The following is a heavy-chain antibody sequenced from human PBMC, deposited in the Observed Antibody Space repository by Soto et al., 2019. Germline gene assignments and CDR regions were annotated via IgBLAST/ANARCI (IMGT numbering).Heavy chain of an antibody. D-gene: IGHD3-10*01. Sequence: EVLLEESGGGLVQPGGSLRLSCAASGFTVSNNYMAWVRQAPGKGLEWVSVIQGGGSISYADSVRDRFTISRDSSKNTVLLQMNSLRPEDTAVYFCARGEGSGSNALGYWCQGTLVTVSS. CDR3: ARGEGSGSNALGY. J-gene: IGHJ4*02. CDR2: IQGGGSI. V-gene: IGHV3-66*01. CDR1: GFTVSNNY.